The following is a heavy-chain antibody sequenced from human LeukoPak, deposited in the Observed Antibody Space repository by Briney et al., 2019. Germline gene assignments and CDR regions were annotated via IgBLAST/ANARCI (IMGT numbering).Heavy chain of an antibody. D-gene: IGHD2-21*01. J-gene: IGHJ4*02. CDR1: GGSISSGGYY. CDR3: ARAPTHSGYYFDY. V-gene: IGHV4-31*03. Sequence: PSQTLSLTCTVSGGSISSGGYYWSWIRQHPGKGLEWIGYIYYSGSTYYNPPLKSRVTISVDRSKNQFSLKLSSVTAADTAVYYCARAPTHSGYYFDYWGQGTLVTVSS. CDR2: IYYSGST.